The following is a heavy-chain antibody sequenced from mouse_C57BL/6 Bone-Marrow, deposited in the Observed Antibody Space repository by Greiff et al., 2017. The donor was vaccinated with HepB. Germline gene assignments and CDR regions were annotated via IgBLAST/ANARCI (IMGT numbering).Heavy chain of an antibody. CDR3: ARRGNYYGSSPLLD. Sequence: EVQLQQSGPELVKPGASVKISCKASGYTFTDYYMNWVKQSHGKSLEWIGDINPNNGGTSYNQKFKGKATLTVDKSSSTAYMELRSLTSEDSAVYYCARRGNYYGSSPLLDWGQVTLVTVSA. J-gene: IGHJ3*01. CDR1: GYTFTDYY. V-gene: IGHV1-26*01. D-gene: IGHD1-1*01. CDR2: INPNNGGT.